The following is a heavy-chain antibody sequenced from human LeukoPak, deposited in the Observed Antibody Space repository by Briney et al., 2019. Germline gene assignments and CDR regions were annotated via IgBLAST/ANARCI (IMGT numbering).Heavy chain of an antibody. CDR3: ARVRATFSPHFDN. D-gene: IGHD5-12*01. CDR1: GFTFSSYW. CDR2: INSDGSIT. Sequence: AGGSLRLSGAASGFTFSSYWMHWVRQAPGKGLMWVSRINSDGSITNYADSVKGRFTISRDNAKNTLYLQMNSLRAEDTAVYYCARVRATFSPHFDNWGQGTLVTVSS. V-gene: IGHV3-74*01. J-gene: IGHJ4*02.